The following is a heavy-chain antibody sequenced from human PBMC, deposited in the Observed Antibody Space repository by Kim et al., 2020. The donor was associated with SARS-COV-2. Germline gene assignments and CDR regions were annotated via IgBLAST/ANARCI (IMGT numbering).Heavy chain of an antibody. CDR3: VKDRGCSGGSCYSGDWFDP. J-gene: IGHJ5*02. D-gene: IGHD2-15*01. V-gene: IGHV3-64D*06. Sequence: GRFTISSDNSKNTLYLQMSSLRAEDTAVYYCVKDRGCSGGSCYSGDWFDPWGQGTLVTVSS.